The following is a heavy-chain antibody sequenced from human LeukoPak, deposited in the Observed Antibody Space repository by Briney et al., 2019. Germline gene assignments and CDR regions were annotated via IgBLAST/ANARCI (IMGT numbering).Heavy chain of an antibody. J-gene: IGHJ4*02. D-gene: IGHD3-22*01. Sequence: PGGSPRLSCAASGFTFSSYAMHWVRQAPGKGLEWVAVISYDGSNKYYADSVKGRFTISRDNSKNTLYLQMNSLRAEDTAVYYCAREAVSAGFDYWGQGTLVTVSS. CDR3: AREAVSAGFDY. CDR1: GFTFSSYA. CDR2: ISYDGSNK. V-gene: IGHV3-30-3*01.